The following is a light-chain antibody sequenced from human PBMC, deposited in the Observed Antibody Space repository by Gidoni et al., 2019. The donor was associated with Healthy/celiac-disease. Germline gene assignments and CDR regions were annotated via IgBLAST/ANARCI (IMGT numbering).Light chain of an antibody. CDR1: QSVSSN. CDR2: GAS. J-gene: IGKJ2*01. Sequence: EIVMTQSPATLSVSPGERATLSCRASQSVSSNLAWYQQKPGQAPRLLSYGASTRATGIPARVSGSGSGTEFTLTISSLQSEDFAVYYCQQYNNWPPTFGQXTKLEIK. CDR3: QQYNNWPPT. V-gene: IGKV3-15*01.